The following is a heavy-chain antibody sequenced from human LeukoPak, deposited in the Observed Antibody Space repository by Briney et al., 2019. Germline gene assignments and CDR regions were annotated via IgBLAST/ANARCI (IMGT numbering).Heavy chain of an antibody. Sequence: SQTLSLTCAISGDSVSSNSAAWNWTRQSPSRGLEWLGRTYYRSKWYNDYAVSVKSRITINPDTSKNQFSLQLNSVTPEDTAVYYCARDRGSYYGPIDYWGQGTLVTVSS. CDR1: GDSVSSNSAA. V-gene: IGHV6-1*01. J-gene: IGHJ4*02. CDR2: TYYRSKWYN. CDR3: ARDRGSYYGPIDY. D-gene: IGHD1-26*01.